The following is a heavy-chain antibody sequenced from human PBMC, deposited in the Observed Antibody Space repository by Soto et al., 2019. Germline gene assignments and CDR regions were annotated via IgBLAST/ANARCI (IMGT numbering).Heavy chain of an antibody. D-gene: IGHD3-3*01. Sequence: GASVKVSCKASGGTLSSFINYPINWVRQAPGQGLEWMGGIVPNVGTVNYAQKFQGRATITADKSTGTAYMEVSSLRSEDTALYYCARRDTSGFLRYFDNWGQGTLVTVSS. CDR2: IVPNVGTV. V-gene: IGHV1-69*06. J-gene: IGHJ4*02. CDR3: ARRDTSGFLRYFDN. CDR1: GGTLSSFINYP.